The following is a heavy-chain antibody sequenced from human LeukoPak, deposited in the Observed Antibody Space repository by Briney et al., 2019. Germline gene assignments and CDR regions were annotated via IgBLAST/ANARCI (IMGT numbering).Heavy chain of an antibody. V-gene: IGHV4-30-2*01. Sequence: SQTLSLTCAVSGGSIGSGVYSLSWVRQPPGKGLEWIGYIHLSGSTFYNPSLMSRVTISIDRSKNQYSLKLTSVTAADTAVYYCARADFLGSGSPLGRMDVWGQGTTVTVSS. CDR1: GGSIGSGVYS. CDR2: IHLSGST. D-gene: IGHD3-10*01. J-gene: IGHJ6*01. CDR3: ARADFLGSGSPLGRMDV.